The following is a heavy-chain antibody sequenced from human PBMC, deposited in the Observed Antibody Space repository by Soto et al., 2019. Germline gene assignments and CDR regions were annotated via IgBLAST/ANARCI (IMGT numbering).Heavy chain of an antibody. Sequence: DVQLLESGGGLVQPGGSLRLSCAASGFTFNSYAMTWVRQAPGKGLEWVSSIPYSGGSTYYADSVKGRFTISRDNSKNTLYLQMNSLRAEDTALYYCAKDLPGELPPTCFDSWGQGTLVTVSS. D-gene: IGHD1-7*01. CDR2: IPYSGGST. CDR1: GFTFNSYA. V-gene: IGHV3-23*01. CDR3: AKDLPGELPPTCFDS. J-gene: IGHJ5*01.